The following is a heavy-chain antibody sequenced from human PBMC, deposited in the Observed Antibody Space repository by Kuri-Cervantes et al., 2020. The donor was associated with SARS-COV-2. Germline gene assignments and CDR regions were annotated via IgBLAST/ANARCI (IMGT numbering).Heavy chain of an antibody. CDR1: GDSVSSGSHY. CDR2: MYYSGRI. Sequence: SETLSLTCIVSGDSVSSGSHYWSWIRQPPGKGLEWIGYMYYSGRINYNPSLKSRVTMSVDTSKDQFSLQLNSVTPEDTAVYYCARGRSIAALTEDYYYGMDVWGQGTTVTVSS. V-gene: IGHV4-61*01. J-gene: IGHJ6*02. D-gene: IGHD6-6*01. CDR3: ARGRSIAALTEDYYYGMDV.